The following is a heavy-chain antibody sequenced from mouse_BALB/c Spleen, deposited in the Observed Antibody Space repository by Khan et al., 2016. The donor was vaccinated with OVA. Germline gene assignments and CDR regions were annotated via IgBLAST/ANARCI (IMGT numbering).Heavy chain of an antibody. CDR1: GYTFTNYG. Sequence: QIQLVQSGPELKKPGETVKISCKASGYTFTNYGMNWVKQSPGKALKWMGWINTYTGEPTYADDFKGRFAFSLETSASTAYLQINNLKNEDTDTDVCATPPGFSDALDYWGQGTPVTVSA. J-gene: IGHJ4*01. CDR2: INTYTGEP. CDR3: ATPPGFSDALDY. V-gene: IGHV9-3-1*01.